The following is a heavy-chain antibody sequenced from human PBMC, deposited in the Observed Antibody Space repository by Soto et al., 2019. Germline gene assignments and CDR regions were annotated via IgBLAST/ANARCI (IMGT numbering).Heavy chain of an antibody. CDR1: GFTLNKAW. V-gene: IGHV3-15*01. CDR3: TTVTRRYSSGWYGH. Sequence: GGSLRLSCAASGFTLNKAWMSWVRQASGKGLEWVGRIKSKGDGGTRDYAAPVKGRFSISGDDSKNTLYLQMNSLKTEDTAVYYCTTVTRRYSSGWYGHWGQGTLVTVSS. CDR2: IKSKGDGGTR. D-gene: IGHD6-19*01. J-gene: IGHJ5*02.